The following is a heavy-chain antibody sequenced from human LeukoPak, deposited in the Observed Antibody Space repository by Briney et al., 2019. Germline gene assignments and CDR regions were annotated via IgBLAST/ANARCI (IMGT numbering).Heavy chain of an antibody. V-gene: IGHV4-59*01. CDR1: GGSISNYY. Sequence: PSETLSLTCTVSGGSISNYYWSWIRQPPGKGLEWIGYISYIGSTKYNPSLKSRVTISEDTSKKQFSLKLSSETAADTAVYYCAGSYHYYMDVWGKGTTVTVSS. CDR2: ISYIGST. CDR3: AGSYHYYMDV. J-gene: IGHJ6*03.